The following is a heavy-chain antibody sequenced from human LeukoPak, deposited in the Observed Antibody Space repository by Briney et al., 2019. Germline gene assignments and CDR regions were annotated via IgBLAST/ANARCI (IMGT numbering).Heavy chain of an antibody. CDR1: GGSISSYY. J-gene: IGHJ5*02. V-gene: IGHV4-59*12. CDR3: ARASYCSDTVCHNLAWFGP. CDR2: IYYSGST. D-gene: IGHD2-15*01. Sequence: PSETLSLTCTVSGGSISSYYWSWIRQPPGKGLEWIGYIYYSGSTNYNPSLKSRVTMLLDTSKNQFSLKLTSVTAADTAVYYCARASYCSDTVCHNLAWFGPWGQGTPVTVSS.